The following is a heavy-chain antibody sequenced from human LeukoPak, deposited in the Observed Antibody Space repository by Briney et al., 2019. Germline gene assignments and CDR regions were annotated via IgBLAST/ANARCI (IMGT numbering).Heavy chain of an antibody. CDR3: AKEGSGSYPKEYFQH. J-gene: IGHJ1*01. Sequence: SETLSLTRAVYGGAISGFFWRWDRQPPGEGVGWVGEINHSGSTNYNPSLKSRVTISVDTSKNQFSLKLSSVTAADTAVYYCAKEGSGSYPKEYFQHWGQGTLVTVSS. CDR1: GGAISGFF. D-gene: IGHD1-26*01. CDR2: INHSGST. V-gene: IGHV4-34*01.